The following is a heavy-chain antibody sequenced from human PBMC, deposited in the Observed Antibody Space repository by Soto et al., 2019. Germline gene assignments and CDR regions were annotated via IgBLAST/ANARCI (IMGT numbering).Heavy chain of an antibody. CDR3: AKDRRAGGNSAFYFDF. CDR1: GFKFSNYA. V-gene: IGHV3-23*01. J-gene: IGHJ4*02. CDR2: ISATGGGT. Sequence: GASVKVSCAASGFKFSNYAMSWVRQAPGKGLEWVSLISATGGGTYYADSVKGRFTISRDNSHNTLYLQVHSLTAEDTAVYYCAKDRRAGGNSAFYFDFWGQGAQVTSPQ. D-gene: IGHD3-16*01.